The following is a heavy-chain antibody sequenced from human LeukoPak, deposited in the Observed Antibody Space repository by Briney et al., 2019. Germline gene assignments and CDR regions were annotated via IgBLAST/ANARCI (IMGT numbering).Heavy chain of an antibody. V-gene: IGHV4-39*07. Sequence: SETLSPTCTVSGGSISSSSYYWGWIRQPPGKGLEWIGSIYYSGSTYYNPSLKSRVTISVDTSKNQFSLKLSSVTAADTAVYYCARGPSGSYDLDYWGQGTLVTVSS. CDR1: GGSISSSSYY. J-gene: IGHJ4*02. CDR3: ARGPSGSYDLDY. D-gene: IGHD1-26*01. CDR2: IYYSGST.